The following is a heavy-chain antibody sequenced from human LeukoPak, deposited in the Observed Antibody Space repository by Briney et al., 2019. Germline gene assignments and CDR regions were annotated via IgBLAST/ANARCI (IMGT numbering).Heavy chain of an antibody. J-gene: IGHJ4*02. CDR2: INTSGDHS. D-gene: IGHD2-2*01. CDR3: AKDGSRALDLFDY. CDR1: GFTFNSYA. V-gene: IGHV3-23*01. Sequence: GGSLRLSCAASGFTFNSYAMSWVRQAPGKGLEWVSGINTSGDHSYYAASVKGRIAISRDSYKNTVPLQMNILTVDDTALYYCAKDGSRALDLFDYWGQGTVVTVSS.